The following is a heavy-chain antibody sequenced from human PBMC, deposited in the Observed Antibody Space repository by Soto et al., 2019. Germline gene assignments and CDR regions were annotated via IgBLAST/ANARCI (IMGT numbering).Heavy chain of an antibody. Sequence: ASVKVSCKASGGTFSSYAISWVRQAPGQGLEWMGGIIPIFGTANYAQKFQGRVTITADESTSTAYMELSSLRSEDTAVYYCARDKKALAGRADYYYGMDVRGQGTTVTLPS. J-gene: IGHJ6*02. D-gene: IGHD6-13*01. CDR2: IIPIFGTA. CDR3: ARDKKALAGRADYYYGMDV. V-gene: IGHV1-69*13. CDR1: GGTFSSYA.